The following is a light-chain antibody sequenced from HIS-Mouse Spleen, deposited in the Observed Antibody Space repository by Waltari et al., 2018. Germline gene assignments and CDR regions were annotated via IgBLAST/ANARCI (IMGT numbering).Light chain of an antibody. V-gene: IGLV2-23*03. CDR1: SSDVGSYNL. J-gene: IGLJ7*01. CDR2: EGS. Sequence: QSALTQPASVSGSPGQSITISCTGTSSDVGSYNLVSWYQQHPGKAPKRMIYEGSKRPSGVSNRCSGSKSGNTASLTISGLQAEDEADYYCCSYAGSSTFAVFGGGTQLTVL. CDR3: CSYAGSSTFAV.